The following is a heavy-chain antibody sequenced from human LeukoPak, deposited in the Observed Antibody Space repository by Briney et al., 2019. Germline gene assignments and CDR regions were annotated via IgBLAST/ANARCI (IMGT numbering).Heavy chain of an antibody. Sequence: PSQTLSLTCTVSGGSISSSGYSWSWIRQPPGKGLEWIGYIHHTGSTYYNPSLKSRVTISVDRSKNQFSLKLSSVTAADTAMYFCARTPTYCGGDCYYFDPWGQGTLVTVSS. J-gene: IGHJ5*02. CDR1: GGSISSSGYS. CDR2: IHHTGST. D-gene: IGHD2-21*02. V-gene: IGHV4-30-2*01. CDR3: ARTPTYCGGDCYYFDP.